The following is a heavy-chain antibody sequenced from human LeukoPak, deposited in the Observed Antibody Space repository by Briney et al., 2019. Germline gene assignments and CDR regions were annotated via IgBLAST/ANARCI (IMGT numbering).Heavy chain of an antibody. CDR2: IIPIFGTA. D-gene: IGHD6-13*01. Sequence: SVKVSCKASGGTFSSYAISWVRQAPGQGLEWMGGIIPIFGTANYAQKLQGRVTMATDTSTSTAYMELRSLRSDDTAVYYCARTAAAGLSAFDPWGQGTLVTVSS. J-gene: IGHJ5*02. CDR3: ARTAAAGLSAFDP. V-gene: IGHV1-69*05. CDR1: GGTFSSYA.